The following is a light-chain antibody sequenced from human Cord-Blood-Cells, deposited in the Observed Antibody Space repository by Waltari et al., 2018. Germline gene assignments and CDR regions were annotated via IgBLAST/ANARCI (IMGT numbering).Light chain of an antibody. V-gene: IGLV2-11*01. J-gene: IGLJ3*02. CDR2: DVS. Sequence: QSALTPPRSVSGSPGQSVTISRTGTSSDVGGYKYVSWYQQHPGKTPNIMIYDVSKRPAGVPDRFSGSKSGNTASLTISGLQAEDEADYYCCSYAGSYTWVFGGGTKLTVL. CDR1: SSDVGGYKY. CDR3: CSYAGSYTWV.